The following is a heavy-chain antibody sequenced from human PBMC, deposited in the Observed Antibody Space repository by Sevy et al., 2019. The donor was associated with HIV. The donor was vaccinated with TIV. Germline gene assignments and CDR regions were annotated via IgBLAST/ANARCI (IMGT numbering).Heavy chain of an antibody. V-gene: IGHV4-59*08. J-gene: IGHJ4*02. Sequence: SETLSLTCTVSGGCITSLYWNWIQQPAGKGLEWIANIYYNGHINYNPSLKSRVTLSLDTSKNQFSLRLSSVTAADTAMYYCAGENAWGRGYSWGQGTLVTVSS. D-gene: IGHD1-26*01. CDR1: GGCITSLY. CDR2: IYYNGHI. CDR3: AGENAWGRGYS.